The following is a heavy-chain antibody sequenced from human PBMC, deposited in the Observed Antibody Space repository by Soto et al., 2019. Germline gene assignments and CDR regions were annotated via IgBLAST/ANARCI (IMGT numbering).Heavy chain of an antibody. Sequence: ASVKVSCKASGYTFTDYYMHWVRQAPGQGLEWMGWINPNSGGTNYAQKFQGRVTMTRDTSISTAYMELNRLRSHDTAVYYCARDQSPSSGWPGMDVWGQGTTVTVSS. V-gene: IGHV1-2*02. CDR3: ARDQSPSSGWPGMDV. D-gene: IGHD6-19*01. CDR2: INPNSGGT. J-gene: IGHJ6*02. CDR1: GYTFTDYY.